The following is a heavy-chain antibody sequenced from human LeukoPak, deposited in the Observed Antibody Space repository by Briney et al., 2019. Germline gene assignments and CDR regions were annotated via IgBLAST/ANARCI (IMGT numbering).Heavy chain of an antibody. D-gene: IGHD1-26*01. CDR2: IYHTGTT. CDR1: GGLISRIEYY. J-gene: IGHJ4*02. CDR3: ASVSVWELATHPGGSFDF. V-gene: IGHV4-30-4*01. Sequence: SQTLSLTCTVSGGLISRIEYYWSWIRQSPVKGLEWLGHIYHTGTTLYSPHLNNRLTISADSSRNQFSLTLNSVSAADTAVYYCASVSVWELATHPGGSFDFWGRGILVTVSS.